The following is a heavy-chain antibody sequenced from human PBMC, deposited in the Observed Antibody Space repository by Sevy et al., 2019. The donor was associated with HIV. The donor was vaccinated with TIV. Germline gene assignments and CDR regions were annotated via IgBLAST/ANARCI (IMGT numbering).Heavy chain of an antibody. V-gene: IGHV1-24*01. CDR3: STTKDYYDSSGYPFDY. J-gene: IGHJ4*02. Sequence: ASVKVSCKVSGYTLTELSVHWVRQAPGKGLEWMATFEPEDDEKIYAQKFQGRVTMTEDTSTDTAYMELSSLRSEDTAVYYCSTTKDYYDSSGYPFDYWGQGTLVTVSS. D-gene: IGHD3-22*01. CDR1: GYTLTELS. CDR2: FEPEDDEK.